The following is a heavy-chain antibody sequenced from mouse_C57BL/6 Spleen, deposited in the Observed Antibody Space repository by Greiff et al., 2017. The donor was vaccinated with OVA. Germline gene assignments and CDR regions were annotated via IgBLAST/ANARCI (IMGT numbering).Heavy chain of an antibody. CDR1: GYSITSGYD. J-gene: IGHJ3*01. V-gene: IGHV3-1*01. CDR2: ISYSGST. D-gene: IGHD2-5*01. CDR3: AREDSNYGAWFAY. Sequence: EVKLMESGPGMVKPSQSLSLTCTVTGYSITSGYDWHWIRHFPGNKLEWMGYISYSGSTNYNQYLKSRISITHDTSTNHFFLKLNSVTTEDTATYNCAREDSNYGAWFAYWGQGTLVTVSA.